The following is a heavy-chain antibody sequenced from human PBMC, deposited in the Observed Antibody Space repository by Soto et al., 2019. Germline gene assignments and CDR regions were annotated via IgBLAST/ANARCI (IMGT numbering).Heavy chain of an antibody. J-gene: IGHJ5*02. V-gene: IGHV4-4*07. Sequence: SETLSLTCTVSGGSISSYYWSWIRQPAGKGLECIGRIYTSGSTNYNPSLKSRVTMSVDTSKNQFSLKLSSVTAADTAVYYCAREGIAVAGNWFDPWGQGTLVTVSS. D-gene: IGHD6-19*01. CDR3: AREGIAVAGNWFDP. CDR2: IYTSGST. CDR1: GGSISSYY.